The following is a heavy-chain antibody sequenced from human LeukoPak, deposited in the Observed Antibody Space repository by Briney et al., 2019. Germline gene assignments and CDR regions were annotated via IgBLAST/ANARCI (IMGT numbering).Heavy chain of an antibody. CDR3: ASVRIGNYYYYMDV. CDR2: IYNGGST. Sequence: TSETLSLTCSVSGGSISSSSNYWGWIRQPPGKGLEWIGSIYNGGSTYYNPSLKSRVTISVDTSNNQFSLRLSSVTAADTAVYYCASVRIGNYYYYMDVWGKGTTVTISS. D-gene: IGHD2-15*01. V-gene: IGHV4-39*07. CDR1: GGSISSSSNY. J-gene: IGHJ6*03.